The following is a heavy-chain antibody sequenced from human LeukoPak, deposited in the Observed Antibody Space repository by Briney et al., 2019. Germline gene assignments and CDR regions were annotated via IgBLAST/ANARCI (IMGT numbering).Heavy chain of an antibody. D-gene: IGHD2-15*01. CDR2: INPSGGST. V-gene: IGHV1-46*01. J-gene: IGHJ5*02. Sequence: GASVKVSCKASGYTFTSYYMHWVRQAPGQGLEWMGLINPSGGSTSYAQKFQGRVTMTRDTSISTAYMELSRLRSDDTAVYYCARQVCSGGSCYDWFDPWGQGTLVTVSS. CDR3: ARQVCSGGSCYDWFDP. CDR1: GYTFTSYY.